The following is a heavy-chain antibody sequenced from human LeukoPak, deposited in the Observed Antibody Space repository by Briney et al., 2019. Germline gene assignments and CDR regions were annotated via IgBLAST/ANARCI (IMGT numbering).Heavy chain of an antibody. V-gene: IGHV4-61*01. Sequence: PSETLSLTCTVSGYSISSGYYWSWIRQPPGKGLEWIGYIYYTGSTNYNPSLKSRVAISVDTSKNQFSQNLSSVTAADTAVYYCARMRQQPYYYYHYMDVWGKGTTVTVSS. CDR3: ARMRQQPYYYYHYMDV. CDR1: GYSISSGYY. D-gene: IGHD6-13*01. J-gene: IGHJ6*03. CDR2: IYYTGST.